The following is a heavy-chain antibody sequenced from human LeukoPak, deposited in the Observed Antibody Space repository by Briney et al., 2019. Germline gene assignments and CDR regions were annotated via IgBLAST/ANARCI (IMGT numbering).Heavy chain of an antibody. J-gene: IGHJ5*02. CDR1: GGSISSSSYY. CDR2: IYYSGST. CDR3: ARDQTLYYDILTGLQTQNWFDP. Sequence: SETLSLTCTVSGGSISSSSYYWGWIRQPPGKGLEWIGSIYYSGSTYYNPSLKSRVTISVDTSKNQFSLKLSSVTAADTAVYYCARDQTLYYDILTGLQTQNWFDPWGQGTLVTVSS. D-gene: IGHD3-9*01. V-gene: IGHV4-39*07.